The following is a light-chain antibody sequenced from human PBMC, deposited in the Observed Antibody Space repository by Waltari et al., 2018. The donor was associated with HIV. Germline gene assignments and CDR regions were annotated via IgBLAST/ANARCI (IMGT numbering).Light chain of an antibody. Sequence: QSGLTQPPSASGTPGQRLSISCAGNNSNSRSNFVFWYRQIPGAPPTLLVYRHNQRPSGVGDRFSGSSSGASASLVISGLRVEDEADYYCASWDDGLRGHVFGSGTTVSV. CDR1: NSNSRSNF. V-gene: IGLV1-47*01. CDR3: ASWDDGLRGHV. J-gene: IGLJ1*01. CDR2: RHN.